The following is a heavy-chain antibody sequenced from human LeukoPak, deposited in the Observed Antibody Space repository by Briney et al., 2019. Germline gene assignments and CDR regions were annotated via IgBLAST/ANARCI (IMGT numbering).Heavy chain of an antibody. CDR2: IYYSGST. CDR3: ACGGDPSPWDY. D-gene: IGHD2-21*02. J-gene: IGHJ4*02. CDR1: GGSISSSSYY. V-gene: IGHV4-31*03. Sequence: LSLTCTVSGGSISSSSYYWGWIRQPPGKGLEWIGYIYYSGSTYYNPSLKSRVTISVDTSKNQFSLKLSSVTAADTAVYYCACGGDPSPWDYWGQGTLVTVSS.